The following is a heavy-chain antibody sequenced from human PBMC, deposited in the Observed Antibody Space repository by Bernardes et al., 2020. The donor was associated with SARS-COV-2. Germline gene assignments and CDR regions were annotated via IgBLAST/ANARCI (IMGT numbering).Heavy chain of an antibody. V-gene: IGHV3-64D*08. J-gene: IGHJ4*02. CDR3: ARGIFGSITWVYFDS. CDR1: GFIFSNYA. Sequence: GGSLRLSCSASGFIFSNYAMHWVRQAPGKGLEYVSVISSDGGTTYYADSVKARFTISRDNSKNTLYLQMSSLRAEDTGVYFCARGIFGSITWVYFDSWGQGALVTVSS. CDR2: ISSDGGTT. D-gene: IGHD3-3*01.